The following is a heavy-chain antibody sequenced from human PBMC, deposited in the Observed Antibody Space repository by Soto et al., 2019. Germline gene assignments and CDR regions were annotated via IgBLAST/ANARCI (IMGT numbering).Heavy chain of an antibody. V-gene: IGHV1-69*01. CDR1: GGTFSSYA. Sequence: QVQLVQSGAEVKKPGSSVKVSCKASGGTFSSYAIIWVRQAPGQGLEWMGGIIPIFGTANYAQKFQGRVTITADEPTRTAYMELSSLRSEDTAVYYCARDLGVDASLFGSAGNWFDPWGQGTQVTVSS. CDR2: IIPIFGTA. CDR3: ARDLGVDASLFGSAGNWFDP. J-gene: IGHJ5*02. D-gene: IGHD3-10*01.